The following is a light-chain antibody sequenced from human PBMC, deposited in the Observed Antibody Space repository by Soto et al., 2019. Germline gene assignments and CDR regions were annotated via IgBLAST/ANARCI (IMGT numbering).Light chain of an antibody. V-gene: IGKV3-11*01. CDR3: QQRSNWPPT. CDR1: QSVSSY. Sequence: EIVLTQSPATLSLSPGERATLSCRASQSVSSYLAWYQQKPGQAPRLLIYDASNMATGIPPRFSGSGSGTDFTLTISSLEPEDVAVDYCQQRSNWPPTFGQGTKLEIK. J-gene: IGKJ2*01. CDR2: DAS.